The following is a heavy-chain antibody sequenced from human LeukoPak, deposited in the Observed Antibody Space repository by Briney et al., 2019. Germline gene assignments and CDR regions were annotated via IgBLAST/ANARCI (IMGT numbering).Heavy chain of an antibody. D-gene: IGHD1-26*01. J-gene: IGHJ5*01. Sequence: ASVKVSCKASGYTFNSYGISWVRQAPGQGLEWMGWISAYNSNTHYAQKLQGRVTMTTDTSTSTAYMEVRSLRSDDTAVYYCAREVGRGFDCWGQGTLVTVSS. CDR3: AREVGRGFDC. CDR1: GYTFNSYG. V-gene: IGHV1-18*01. CDR2: ISAYNSNT.